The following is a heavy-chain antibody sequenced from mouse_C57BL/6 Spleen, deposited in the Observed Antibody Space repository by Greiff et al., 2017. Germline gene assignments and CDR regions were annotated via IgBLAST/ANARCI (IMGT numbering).Heavy chain of an antibody. CDR1: GYTFTSYW. V-gene: IGHV1-55*01. CDR3: ARRYYYSSSRYWYFDV. J-gene: IGHJ1*03. D-gene: IGHD1-1*01. Sequence: VQLQQPGAELVKPGASVKMSCKASGYTFTSYWITWVKQRPGQGLEWIGDIYPGSGSTNYNEKFKSKATLTVDTSSGTAYMQLSSLTSEDSAVYYCARRYYYSSSRYWYFDVWGTGTTVTVSS. CDR2: IYPGSGST.